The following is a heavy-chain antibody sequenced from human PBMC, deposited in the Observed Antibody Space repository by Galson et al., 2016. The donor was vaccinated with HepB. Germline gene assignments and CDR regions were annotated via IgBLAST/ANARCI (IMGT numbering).Heavy chain of an antibody. Sequence: SLRLSCAASGFTFSSYGMHWVRQAPGKGLVWVSRINSHGSSTSYADSVKGRFTISRDNAKNTLYLQMNNLRAEDTAVYYCAKAYGSGSSFYYYYGMDVWGQGTTVTVSS. D-gene: IGHD3-10*01. J-gene: IGHJ6*02. CDR3: AKAYGSGSSFYYYYGMDV. CDR2: INSHGSST. CDR1: GFTFSSYG. V-gene: IGHV3-74*01.